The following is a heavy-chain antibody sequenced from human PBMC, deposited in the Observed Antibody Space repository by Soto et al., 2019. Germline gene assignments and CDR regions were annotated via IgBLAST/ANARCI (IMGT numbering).Heavy chain of an antibody. V-gene: IGHV4-38-2*01. CDR2: IYHSGST. Sequence: PSETLSLTCAVSGYSISSGYYWGWIRQPPGKGLEWIGSIYHSGSTYYNPSLKSRVTISVDTSKNQFSLKLSSVTAADTAVYYCASDSRDYYDSSGHGNYWGQGTLVTVSS. CDR1: GYSISSGYY. D-gene: IGHD3-22*01. CDR3: ASDSRDYYDSSGHGNY. J-gene: IGHJ4*02.